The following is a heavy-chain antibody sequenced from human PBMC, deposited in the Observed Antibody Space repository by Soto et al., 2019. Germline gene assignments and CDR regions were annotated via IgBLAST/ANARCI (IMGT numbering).Heavy chain of an antibody. V-gene: IGHV4-34*01. Sequence: PSETLSLTCAVYGGSFSGYYWTWIRQPPGTGLEWIGEINHSGSTNYNPSLKSRVTISVDKPNNQFSLKLTSMTGADTAVYYCATRPPQIVVTLLPFPSWGQGTPVTVSS. J-gene: IGHJ5*02. CDR2: INHSGST. CDR1: GGSFSGYY. CDR3: ATRPPQIVVTLLPFPS. D-gene: IGHD2-15*01.